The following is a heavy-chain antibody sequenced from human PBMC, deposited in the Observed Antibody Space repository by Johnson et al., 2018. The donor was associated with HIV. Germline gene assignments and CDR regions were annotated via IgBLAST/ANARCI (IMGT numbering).Heavy chain of an antibody. CDR3: TTEAGIHLWLIDAFDI. D-gene: IGHD5-18*01. J-gene: IGHJ3*02. V-gene: IGHV3-30*19. Sequence: QVQLVESGGGVVQPGRSLRLSCAASGFTFDDYGMSWVRQVPGKGLEWVAVISYDGSNKYYADSVKGRFTISRDNSKNTLYLQMNSLRAEDTALYYCTTEAGIHLWLIDAFDIWGQGTMVTVSS. CDR1: GFTFDDYG. CDR2: ISYDGSNK.